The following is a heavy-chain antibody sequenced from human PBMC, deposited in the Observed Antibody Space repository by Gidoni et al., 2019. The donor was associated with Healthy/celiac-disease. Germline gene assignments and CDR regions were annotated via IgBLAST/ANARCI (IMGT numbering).Heavy chain of an antibody. CDR2: GST. J-gene: IGHJ1*01. Sequence: GSTYYADSVKGRFTLSRDNSKTTLYHQMNSLRAEATAVYYCARIMRQFETEYFQHWGQGTLVTVSS. CDR3: ARIMRQFETEYFQH. D-gene: IGHD2-8*01. V-gene: IGHV3-66*01.